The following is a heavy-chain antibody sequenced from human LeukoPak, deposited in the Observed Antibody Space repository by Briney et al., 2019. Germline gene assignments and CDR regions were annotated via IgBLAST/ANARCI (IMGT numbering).Heavy chain of an antibody. Sequence: GGSLRLSCAAAGSTFGNNGMSWVRQAPGKGLEWVSTIGASTKTYYVDSVKGRFTISRDNSKNTLYLQMNSLRAEDTAVYYCARRGSTSGSQQGGFDYWGQGTLVTVSS. CDR1: GSTFGNNG. CDR3: ARRGSTSGSQQGGFDY. J-gene: IGHJ4*02. D-gene: IGHD2-2*01. CDR2: IGASTKT. V-gene: IGHV3-23*01.